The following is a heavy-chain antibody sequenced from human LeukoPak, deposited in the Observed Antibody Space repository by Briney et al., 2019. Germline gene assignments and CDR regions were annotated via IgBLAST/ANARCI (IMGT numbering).Heavy chain of an antibody. CDR3: ARELAGGSFDY. CDR2: ISSSSSYI. D-gene: IGHD7-27*01. Sequence: GGSLRHSCAASGFTFSSYSMNWVRQAPGKGLEWVSSISSSSSYIYYADSVKGRFTISRDNAKNSLYLQMNSLRAEDTAVYYCARELAGGSFDYWGQGTLVTVSS. CDR1: GFTFSSYS. J-gene: IGHJ4*02. V-gene: IGHV3-21*01.